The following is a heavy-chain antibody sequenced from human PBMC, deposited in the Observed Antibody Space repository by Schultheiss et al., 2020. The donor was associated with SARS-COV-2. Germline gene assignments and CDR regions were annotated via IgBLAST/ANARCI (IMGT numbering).Heavy chain of an antibody. CDR2: IYYSGST. V-gene: IGHV4-39*07. CDR1: GGSVSSGSYY. J-gene: IGHJ3*02. D-gene: IGHD4-11*01. Sequence: SETLSLTCTVSGGSVSSGSYYWSWIRQPPGKGLEWIGSIYYSGSTYYNPSLKSRVTISVDTSKNQFSLKLSSVTAADTAVYYCARGATVTNDAFDIWGQGTMVTVSS. CDR3: ARGATVTNDAFDI.